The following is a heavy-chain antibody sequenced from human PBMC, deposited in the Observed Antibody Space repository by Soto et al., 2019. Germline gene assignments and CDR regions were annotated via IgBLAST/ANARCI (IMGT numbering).Heavy chain of an antibody. D-gene: IGHD2-2*01. CDR2: ITTSVKTK. V-gene: IGHV3-48*02. Sequence: EVQLVEFGGGWEQPGGSRKPSWFAPGLTLRSYAMNGDRQAPGQGLAWVSYITTSVKTKYYADSGKGRFTIYRDNAKNALYLQMASLRDAGMAVYYCARDPQYCTITSCDGEYGMGVWGQGTTVTVSS. CDR1: GLTLRSYA. J-gene: IGHJ6*02. CDR3: ARDPQYCTITSCDGEYGMGV.